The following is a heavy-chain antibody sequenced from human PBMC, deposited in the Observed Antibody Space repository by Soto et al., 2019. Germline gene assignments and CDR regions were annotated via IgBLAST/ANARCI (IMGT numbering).Heavy chain of an antibody. D-gene: IGHD2-21*02. V-gene: IGHV4-4*08. CDR1: GCPLMRYY. CDR2: IYSSAST. Sequence: PSPTIPCFGCPLMRYYWGWVPPPPRKGLGCIGYIYSSASTNYYAPRKSRVTIAAATSQPRFSLKLSSVTAAATAVYSWARGVELTYDNYREVWGKGTTVTVS. CDR3: ARGVELTYDNYREV. J-gene: IGHJ6*03.